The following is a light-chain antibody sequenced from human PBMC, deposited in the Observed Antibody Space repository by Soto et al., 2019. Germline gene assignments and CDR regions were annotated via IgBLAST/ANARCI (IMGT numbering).Light chain of an antibody. CDR3: QQYNNWHIT. J-gene: IGKJ1*01. CDR2: DAS. CDR1: QSVSRN. V-gene: IGKV3D-15*01. Sequence: EMVMRQSRATRSVSPGERATLSCRASQSVSRNLAWYQQKPGQAPRLLIYDASTRATGTPARFSGSGSGTKFTLSISSLQSEDFAVYYCQQYNNWHITFGQGTKV.